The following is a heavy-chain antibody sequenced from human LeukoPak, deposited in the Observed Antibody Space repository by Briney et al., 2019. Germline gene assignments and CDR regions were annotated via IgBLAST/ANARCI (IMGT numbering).Heavy chain of an antibody. Sequence: ASVKVSCKASGYTFTGYYMHWVRQAPGQGLEWVGWINPNSGGTNYAQKFQGRVTMTRDTSISTAYMELSRLRSDDTAVYYCAQPISYYDSSGYRNWGQGTLVTVSS. CDR2: INPNSGGT. J-gene: IGHJ4*02. D-gene: IGHD3-22*01. CDR1: GYTFTGYY. V-gene: IGHV1-2*02. CDR3: AQPISYYDSSGYRN.